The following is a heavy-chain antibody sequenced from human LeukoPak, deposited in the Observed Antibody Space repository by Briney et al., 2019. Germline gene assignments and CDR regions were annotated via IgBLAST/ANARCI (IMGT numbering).Heavy chain of an antibody. J-gene: IGHJ3*02. V-gene: IGHV4-4*07. CDR1: RGSFTTHY. Sequence: SETLSLTCTVSRGSFTTHYWNWFRQPAGKGLEWIGRIYSGGSTNYKSSLKSRVIMSIDTSKRQLSLKLSSVTAADTAIYYCARDIGLDYSSSSFASDIWGPGTLVIVSS. CDR3: ARDIGLDYSSSSFASDI. CDR2: IYSGGST. D-gene: IGHD6-6*01.